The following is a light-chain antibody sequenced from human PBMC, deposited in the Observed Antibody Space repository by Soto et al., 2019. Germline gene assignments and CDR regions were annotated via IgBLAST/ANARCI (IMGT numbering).Light chain of an antibody. J-gene: IGLJ1*01. CDR2: EVS. V-gene: IGLV2-14*01. Sequence: QSVLTQPASVSGSPGQSITISCTGTSSDVGGYNYVSWYQQHPGKAPKLMIYEVSNRPSGVSNRFSGSKSGNTASLTISGLQAEDEADYYCCSYAGSSTYAFGTGTKVTVL. CDR1: SSDVGGYNY. CDR3: CSYAGSSTYA.